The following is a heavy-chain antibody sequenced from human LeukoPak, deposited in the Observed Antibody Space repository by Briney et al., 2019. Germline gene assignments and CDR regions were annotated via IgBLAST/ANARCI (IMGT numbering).Heavy chain of an antibody. V-gene: IGHV3-33*06. CDR2: IWYDGSNK. Sequence: GGSLRLSCAASGFTFSSYSMNWVRQAPGKGLEWVAIIWYDGSNKYYADSVKGRFTISRDNPKNTLYLQMNSLRAEDTAVYYCAKDLDDFWSGYYPDAFDIWGQGTVVTVSS. CDR3: AKDLDDFWSGYYPDAFDI. J-gene: IGHJ3*02. CDR1: GFTFSSYS. D-gene: IGHD3-3*01.